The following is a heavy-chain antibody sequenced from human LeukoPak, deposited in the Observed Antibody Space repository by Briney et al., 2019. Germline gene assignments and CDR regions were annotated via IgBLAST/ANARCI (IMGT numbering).Heavy chain of an antibody. CDR2: IKEDGSQK. J-gene: IGHJ3*01. Sequence: GGSLRLSCAASGFTFRSYWMTWVRQAPGKGLEWVANIKEDGSQKYYVDSVQGRFTIPRDNAKNSLYLHMDSLRAEDRAVYYCARIISGIYYGDAFDVWGQGTIVTVSS. D-gene: IGHD1-26*01. CDR3: ARIISGIYYGDAFDV. V-gene: IGHV3-7*01. CDR1: GFTFRSYW.